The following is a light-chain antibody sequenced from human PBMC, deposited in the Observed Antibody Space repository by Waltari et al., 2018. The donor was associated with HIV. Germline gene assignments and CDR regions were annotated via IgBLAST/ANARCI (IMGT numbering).Light chain of an antibody. J-gene: IGKJ4*01. CDR3: QQTYSLPLT. CDR2: AAS. V-gene: IGKV1-39*01. Sequence: LSWYQQKPGKAPLLLLYAASTLQSGVASRFSGSGSGTDFTLTISSLQPGDFASYYCQQTYSLPLTFGGGTKVVIK.